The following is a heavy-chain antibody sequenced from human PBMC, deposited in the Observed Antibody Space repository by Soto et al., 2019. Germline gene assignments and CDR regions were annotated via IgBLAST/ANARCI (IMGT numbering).Heavy chain of an antibody. J-gene: IGHJ3*02. CDR2: IYYSGST. CDR1: GGSISSSSYY. D-gene: IGHD6-6*01. V-gene: IGHV4-39*01. Sequence: LSLTCTVSGGSISSSSYYWGWIRQPPGKGLEWIGSIYYSGSTYYNPSLKSRVTISVDTSKNQFSLKLSSVTAADTAVYYCARPISGAARPGAFDIWGQGIMVTVS. CDR3: ARPISGAARPGAFDI.